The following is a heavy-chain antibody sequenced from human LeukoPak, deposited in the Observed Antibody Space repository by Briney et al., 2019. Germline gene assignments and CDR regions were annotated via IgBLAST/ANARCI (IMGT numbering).Heavy chain of an antibody. CDR3: ARDQWLQSQRYFDY. Sequence: PGGSLRLSCAASGFTFSSYEMNWVRQAPGKGLEWVSYISSSGSTIHYADSVKGRFTISRDNAKNSLYLQMNSLRAEDTAVYYCARDQWLQSQRYFDYWGQGTLVTVSS. CDR2: ISSSGSTI. D-gene: IGHD5-24*01. J-gene: IGHJ4*02. CDR1: GFTFSSYE. V-gene: IGHV3-48*03.